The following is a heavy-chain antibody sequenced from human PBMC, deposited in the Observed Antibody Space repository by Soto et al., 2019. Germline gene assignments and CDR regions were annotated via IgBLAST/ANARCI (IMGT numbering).Heavy chain of an antibody. CDR1: GGSISSGGYS. CDR3: ARRYGGNFDY. V-gene: IGHV4-61*08. D-gene: IGHD3-16*01. J-gene: IGHJ4*02. Sequence: PSETLSLTCAVSGGSISSGGYSLSWIRQPPGKGLEWIGYIYHSGSTNYNPSLKSRVTISVDRSKNQFSLKLSSVTAADTAVYYCARRYGGNFDYWGQGTLVTVSS. CDR2: IYHSGST.